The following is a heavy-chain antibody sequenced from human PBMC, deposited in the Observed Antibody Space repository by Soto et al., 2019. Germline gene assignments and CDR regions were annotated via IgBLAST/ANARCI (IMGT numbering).Heavy chain of an antibody. J-gene: IGHJ2*01. CDR1: GFTFSSYS. Sequence: EVQLVESGGGLVQPGGSLRLSCAASGFTFSSYSMNWVRQAPGKGLEWISYISSSTSTIYYTDSVKGRFTISRDNAKNSLYLQMNCLRGEVTDVYYCGRGGYFDLWGRGTLVTVSS. V-gene: IGHV3-48*01. CDR3: GRGGYFDL. CDR2: ISSSTSTI.